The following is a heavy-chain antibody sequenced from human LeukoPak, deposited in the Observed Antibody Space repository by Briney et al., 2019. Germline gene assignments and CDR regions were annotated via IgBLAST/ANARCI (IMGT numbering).Heavy chain of an antibody. Sequence: PSETLSLTCTVSGGSISSYYWSWIRQPPGKGLEWIGYIYYSGSTNYNPSLKSQVTISVDTSKNQFSLKLSSVTAADTAVYYCARDLDYYYYMDVWGKGTTVTVSS. CDR3: ARDLDYYYYMDV. CDR1: GGSISSYY. V-gene: IGHV4-59*01. CDR2: IYYSGST. J-gene: IGHJ6*03.